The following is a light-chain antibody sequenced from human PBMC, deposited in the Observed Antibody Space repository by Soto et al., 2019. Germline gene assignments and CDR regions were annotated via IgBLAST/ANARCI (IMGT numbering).Light chain of an antibody. CDR3: SSYAGRNPFTVI. CDR2: EVT. J-gene: IGLJ2*01. V-gene: IGLV2-8*01. Sequence: QSVLTQPPSASGSPGQSVTISCTGTSSDVGAYNYVSWFPQHPGKAPKLMIYEVTERPSGVPDRFSGSKSGNTASLTVSGLQTEDEADDYCSSYAGRNPFTVIFGGGTKLTVL. CDR1: SSDVGAYNY.